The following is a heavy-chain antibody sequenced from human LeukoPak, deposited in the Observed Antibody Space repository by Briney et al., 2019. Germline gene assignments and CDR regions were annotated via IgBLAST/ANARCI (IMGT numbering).Heavy chain of an antibody. CDR1: GYSISSGYY. J-gene: IGHJ4*02. Sequence: NPSETLSLTCTVSGYSISSGYYWAWIRQPPGKGLEWIGSIYHSGSTYYNPSLKSRVTISVDTSKNQFSLKLSSVTAADTAVYYCARYDVWGTYRAFDYWGQGTLVTVSS. CDR3: ARYDVWGTYRAFDY. V-gene: IGHV4-38-2*02. CDR2: IYHSGST. D-gene: IGHD3-16*02.